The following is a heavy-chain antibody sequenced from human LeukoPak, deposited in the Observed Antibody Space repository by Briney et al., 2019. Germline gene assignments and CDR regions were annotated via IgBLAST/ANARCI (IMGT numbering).Heavy chain of an antibody. CDR1: GFTVSSNY. D-gene: IGHD2-2*01. CDR3: AKVRRDIVVVPAAQYYYYGMDV. CDR2: ISGSGGST. Sequence: GGSLRLSCAASGFTVSSNYMSWVRQAPGKGLEWVSAISGSGGSTYYADSVKGRFTISRDNSKNTLYLQMNSLRAEDTAVYYCAKVRRDIVVVPAAQYYYYGMDVWGQGTTVTVSS. V-gene: IGHV3-23*01. J-gene: IGHJ6*02.